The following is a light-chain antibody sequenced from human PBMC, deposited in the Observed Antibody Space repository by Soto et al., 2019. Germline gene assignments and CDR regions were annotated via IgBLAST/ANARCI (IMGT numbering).Light chain of an antibody. CDR2: GIS. V-gene: IGKV3-20*01. Sequence: ESVLTQSPGTLSLSPGERATLSCRASQSVTNRYFAWYQQRPGQAPRLLIYGISNRATGIPDRFSGSGSGTDFTLIISRLEPEDFVVYYCQQYSSLPHTFGQGTKLEVK. CDR1: QSVTNRY. J-gene: IGKJ2*01. CDR3: QQYSSLPHT.